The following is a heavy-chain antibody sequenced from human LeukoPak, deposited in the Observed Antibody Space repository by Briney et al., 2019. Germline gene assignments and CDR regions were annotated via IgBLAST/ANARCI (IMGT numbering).Heavy chain of an antibody. CDR3: AADRTAHYFDY. J-gene: IGHJ4*02. CDR1: GGSVSSGSYY. Sequence: SETLSLTCTVSGGSVSSGSYYWSWIRQHPGKGLEWIGYIYYSGSTYYNPSLKSRVTISVDTSKNQFSLKLSSVTAADTAVYYCAADRTAHYFDYWGQGTLVTVSS. V-gene: IGHV4-31*03. D-gene: IGHD5-18*01. CDR2: IYYSGST.